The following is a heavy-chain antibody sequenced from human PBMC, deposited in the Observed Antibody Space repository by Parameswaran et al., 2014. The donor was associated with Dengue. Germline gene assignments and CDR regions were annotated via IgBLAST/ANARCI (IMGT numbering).Heavy chain of an antibody. J-gene: IGHJ6*02. CDR2: INHSGST. Sequence: AGGSLRLSCAVYGGSFSGYYWSWIRQPPGKGLEWIGEINHSGSTNYNPSLKSRVTISVDTSKNQFSLKLSSVTAADTAVYYCARPTSSTPGYYYYGMDVWGQGTTVTVSS. CDR1: GGSFSGYY. V-gene: IGHV4-34*01. CDR3: ARPTSSTPGYYYYGMDV. D-gene: IGHD6-13*01.